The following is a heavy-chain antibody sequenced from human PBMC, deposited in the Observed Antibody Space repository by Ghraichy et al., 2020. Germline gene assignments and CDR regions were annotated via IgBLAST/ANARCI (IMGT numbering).Heavy chain of an antibody. J-gene: IGHJ4*02. CDR3: TTVMSTVNPVFDF. V-gene: IGHV3-15*01. Sequence: LSLTCVLSGLNFNYAWMTWVRQAPGKGLEWVGRIKSKGGGGTIDYTAPVKGRFTISREASDNTLYLQMDSLKTEDTAVYYCTTVMSTVNPVFDFWGQGTPVTVSS. CDR2: IKSKGGGGTI. D-gene: IGHD4-17*01. CDR1: GLNFNYAW.